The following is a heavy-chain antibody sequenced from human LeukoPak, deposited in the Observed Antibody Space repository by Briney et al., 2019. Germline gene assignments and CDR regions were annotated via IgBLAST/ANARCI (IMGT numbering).Heavy chain of an antibody. D-gene: IGHD6-13*01. CDR2: IYYSGST. J-gene: IGHJ3*02. Sequence: SETLSLTCTVSGGSISSYYWSWIRQPPGKGLEWIGYIYYSGSTNYNPSLKSRVTISVDTSKNQFSLKLSSVTAADTAVYYCAREPAAAGTVGAFDIWGQGTMVTVSP. CDR3: AREPAAAGTVGAFDI. CDR1: GGSISSYY. V-gene: IGHV4-59*01.